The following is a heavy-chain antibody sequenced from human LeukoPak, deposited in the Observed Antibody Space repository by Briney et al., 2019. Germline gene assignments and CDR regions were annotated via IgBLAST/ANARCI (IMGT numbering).Heavy chain of an antibody. V-gene: IGHV4-59*12. Sequence: PSETLSLTCTVSGGSISSYYWSWIRQPPGKGLEWIGYIYYSGSTNYNPSLKSRVTISVDTSKNQFSLKLSSVTAADTAVYYCARVGTPRSDFWSGYYYYYYGMDVWGQGTTVTVSS. CDR3: ARVGTPRSDFWSGYYYYYYGMDV. CDR1: GGSISSYY. D-gene: IGHD3-3*01. J-gene: IGHJ6*02. CDR2: IYYSGST.